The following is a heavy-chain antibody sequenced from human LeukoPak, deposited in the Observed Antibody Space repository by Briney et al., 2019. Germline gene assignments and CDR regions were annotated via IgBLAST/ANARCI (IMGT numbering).Heavy chain of an antibody. D-gene: IGHD6-19*01. CDR1: GFTFSSYA. CDR3: AKSLRGWPYGMDV. V-gene: IGHV3-23*01. J-gene: IGHJ6*02. CDR2: ISGSGGST. Sequence: GGSLRLSCAASGFTFSSYAMSWVRQAPGKGLEWVSAISGSGGSTYYADSVKGRFTISTDNSKNTLYLQMNSLRAEDTAVSYCAKSLRGWPYGMDVWGQGTTVTVSS.